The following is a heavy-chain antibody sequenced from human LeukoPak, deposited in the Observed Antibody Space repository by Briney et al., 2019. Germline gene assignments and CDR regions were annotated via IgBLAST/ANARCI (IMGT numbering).Heavy chain of an antibody. CDR3: ARDRRVGATSYYYYYMNV. J-gene: IGHJ6*03. CDR1: GYTFTSYG. V-gene: IGHV1-18*01. D-gene: IGHD1-26*01. CDR2: ISAYNGNT. Sequence: GASVKVSCKASGYTFTSYGVSWVRQAPGQGPEWMGWISAYNGNTNYAQKLQGRVTMTTDTSTSTAYMELRSLRSDDTAVYYCARDRRVGATSYYYYYMNVWGKGTTVTISS.